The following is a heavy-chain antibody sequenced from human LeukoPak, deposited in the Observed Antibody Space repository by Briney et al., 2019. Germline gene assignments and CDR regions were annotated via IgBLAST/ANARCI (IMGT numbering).Heavy chain of an antibody. CDR3: AREIGYYGSGTILGAFDI. Sequence: SETLSLTCTVSGGSISSYYWRWIRQPPGKGLEWIGYIYYSGSTNYNPSLKSRVTISVDTSKNQFSLKLSSVTAADTAVYYCAREIGYYGSGTILGAFDIWGQGTMVTVSS. V-gene: IGHV4-59*01. D-gene: IGHD3-10*01. CDR2: IYYSGST. CDR1: GGSISSYY. J-gene: IGHJ3*02.